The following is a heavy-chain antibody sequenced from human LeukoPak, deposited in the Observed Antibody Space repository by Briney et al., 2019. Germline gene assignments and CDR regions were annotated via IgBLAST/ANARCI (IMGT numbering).Heavy chain of an antibody. J-gene: IGHJ4*02. D-gene: IGHD5-24*01. CDR1: GYTFTSYY. CDR3: ASFDGNNYLLDY. Sequence: ASVKVSCKTSGYTFTSYYMHWVRQAPGQGLEWMGVINPSGGSTNYAPKFQGRVTVTRDTSTSTVYMELSSLRSEDTAVYYCASFDGNNYLLDYWGQGTLVAVSS. CDR2: INPSGGST. V-gene: IGHV1-46*01.